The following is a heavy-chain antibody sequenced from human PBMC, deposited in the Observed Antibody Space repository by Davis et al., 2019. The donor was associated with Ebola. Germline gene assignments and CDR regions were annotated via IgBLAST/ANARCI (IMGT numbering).Heavy chain of an antibody. CDR2: INPDGSFT. D-gene: IGHD2-2*01. J-gene: IGHJ4*02. V-gene: IGHV3-74*01. CDR3: ARSSYQPDY. CDR1: GFTLNNCG. Sequence: GESLKISCAASGFTLNNCGMNWVRQAPGKGLEWVSGINPDGSFTDYADSVKGRFSISRDSTSNTLYLQMNGLRAEDTAVYYCARSSYQPDYWGQGTLVTVSS.